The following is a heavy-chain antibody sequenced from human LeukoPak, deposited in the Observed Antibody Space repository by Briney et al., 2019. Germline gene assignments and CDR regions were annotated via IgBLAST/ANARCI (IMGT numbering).Heavy chain of an antibody. CDR1: GYTFTSYY. Sequence: ASVKVSCKASGYTFTSYYMHWVRQAPGQGLEWMGIINPSGGSTGYGQKFQGRVTMTRDMSTSTDYMELSSLRSEDTAVYYCARDNSVEDTAWWFDPWGQGTLVTVSS. D-gene: IGHD4-23*01. CDR2: INPSGGST. CDR3: ARDNSVEDTAWWFDP. J-gene: IGHJ5*02. V-gene: IGHV1-46*01.